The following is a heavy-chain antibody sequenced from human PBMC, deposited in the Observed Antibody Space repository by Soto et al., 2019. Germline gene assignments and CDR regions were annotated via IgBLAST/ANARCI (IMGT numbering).Heavy chain of an antibody. D-gene: IGHD2-2*02. V-gene: IGHV5-51*01. CDR2: IYPGDSDT. J-gene: IGHJ6*02. CDR3: ARYGYCSSTSCYKYGMDV. Sequence: GESLKISCKGSGYSFTSYWIGWVRQMPGKGLEWMGIIYPGDSDTRYSPSFQGQVTISADKSISTAYLQWSSLKASDTAMYYCARYGYCSSTSCYKYGMDVWGQGTTVTVSS. CDR1: GYSFTSYW.